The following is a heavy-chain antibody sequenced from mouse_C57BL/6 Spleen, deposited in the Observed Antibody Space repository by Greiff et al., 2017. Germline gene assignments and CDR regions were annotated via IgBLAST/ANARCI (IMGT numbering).Heavy chain of an antibody. D-gene: IGHD1-1*01. CDR2: IYPGDGDT. V-gene: IGHV1-82*01. CDR3: ARETTVVANWYFEV. Sequence: QVQLQQSGPELVKPGASVKISCKASGYAFSSSWMNWVKQRPGKGLEWIGRIYPGDGDTNYNGKFKGKATLTADKSSSTAYMQLSRLTSEDSAVYFCARETTVVANWYFEVWGTGTTVTVSS. J-gene: IGHJ1*03. CDR1: GYAFSSSW.